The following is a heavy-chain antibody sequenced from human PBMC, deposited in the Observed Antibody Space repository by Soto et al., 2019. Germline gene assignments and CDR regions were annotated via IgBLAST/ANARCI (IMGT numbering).Heavy chain of an antibody. Sequence: EVQVSESAGGLVQPGGSLRLSCATSGFTFSNYPMNWVRQAPGKGLEWVSGISAGGDRTYYADSVKGRFTIFRDNSKNSVSLRMNSLRVEDTAVYYCARRVWGQGTLVTVSS. V-gene: IGHV3-23*01. CDR2: ISAGGDRT. J-gene: IGHJ4*02. CDR1: GFTFSNYP. CDR3: ARRV.